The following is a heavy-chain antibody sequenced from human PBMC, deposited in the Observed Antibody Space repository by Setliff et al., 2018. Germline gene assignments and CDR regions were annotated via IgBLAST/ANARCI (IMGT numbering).Heavy chain of an antibody. V-gene: IGHV1-3*01. CDR3: ARCGYQLLPSIIAAAFDNAFDI. D-gene: IGHD2-2*01. J-gene: IGHJ3*02. Sequence: VASVKVSCKASGYSFSTYAMHWVRQAPGQRLEWMGWINGGNGNTKYSQKFQGRITITRDTSASTAYMELRSLRSEDTAVYYCARCGYQLLPSIIAAAFDNAFDIWGQGTMVTVSS. CDR1: GYSFSTYA. CDR2: INGGNGNT.